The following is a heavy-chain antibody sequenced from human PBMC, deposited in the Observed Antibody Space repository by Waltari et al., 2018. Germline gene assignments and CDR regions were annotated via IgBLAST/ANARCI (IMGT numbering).Heavy chain of an antibody. V-gene: IGHV3-23*04. J-gene: IGHJ6*02. CDR2: ISGSGGST. D-gene: IGHD4-17*01. Sequence: VQLVQSGAEVKKPGASVKVSCKASGFTFSSYAMSWVRQAPGKGLEWVSAISGSGGSTYYADSVKGRFTISRDNSKNTLYLQMNSLRAEDTAVYYCAKDHTVTTRYYYYGMDVWGQGTTVTVSS. CDR1: GFTFSSYA. CDR3: AKDHTVTTRYYYYGMDV.